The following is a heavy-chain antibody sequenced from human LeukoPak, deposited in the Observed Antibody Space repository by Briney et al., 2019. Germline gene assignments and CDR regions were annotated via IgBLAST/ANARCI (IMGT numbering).Heavy chain of an antibody. Sequence: SETLSLTCTVSGGSISSSSYYWGWIRQPPGKGLEWIGSIYYSGSTYYNPSLKSRVTISVDTPKNQFSLKLSSVTAADTAVYYCARIPIGRGPKEVWFDPWGQGTLVTVSS. CDR1: GGSISSSSYY. CDR2: IYYSGST. CDR3: ARIPIGRGPKEVWFDP. V-gene: IGHV4-39*01. J-gene: IGHJ5*02.